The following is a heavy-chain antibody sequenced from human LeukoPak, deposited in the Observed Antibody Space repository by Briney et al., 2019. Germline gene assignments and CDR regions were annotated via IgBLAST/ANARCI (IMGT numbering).Heavy chain of an antibody. J-gene: IGHJ3*02. CDR2: IHYSGST. CDR1: GYSISSNNW. CDR3: AKTEGFLEWLGAVDT. Sequence: PSETLSLTCAVSGYSISSNNWWGWIRQPPGKGLEWIGYIHYSGSTYYNPSLKSRVTMTLGTSKNQFSLKLSSVTAVDTAVYYCAKTEGFLEWLGAVDTWGQGTVVTVSS. V-gene: IGHV4-28*01. D-gene: IGHD3-3*01.